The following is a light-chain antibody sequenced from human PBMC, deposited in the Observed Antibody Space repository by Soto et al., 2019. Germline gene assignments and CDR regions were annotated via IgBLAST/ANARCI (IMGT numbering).Light chain of an antibody. CDR3: KQYHDWSPFT. J-gene: IGKJ4*02. CDR1: QSVSTN. CDR2: DAS. Sequence: EIVMTQSPATLSVSPGERATLSCRASQSVSTNLAWYQQKPGQAPRLLISDASTRATRIPARFSGSGSETEFTLTISSLQSEDFAVYYCKQYHDWSPFTFGGGTKVEIK. V-gene: IGKV3-15*01.